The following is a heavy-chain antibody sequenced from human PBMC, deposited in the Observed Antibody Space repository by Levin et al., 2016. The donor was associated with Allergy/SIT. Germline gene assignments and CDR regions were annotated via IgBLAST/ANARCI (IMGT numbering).Heavy chain of an antibody. CDR1: GFNVSTNY. CDR2: IHSGGNT. CDR3: ARDGGGGTYGEGYFPH. D-gene: IGHD4-17*01. Sequence: GGSLRLSCAASGFNVSTNYMNWVRQVPGKGPEWVSVIHSGGNTYYTDSVKGRFVISRDNSKNTLYLQLNILRDEDTAVYYCARDGGGGTYGEGYFPHWGQGSLVTVSS. V-gene: IGHV3-66*01. J-gene: IGHJ1*01.